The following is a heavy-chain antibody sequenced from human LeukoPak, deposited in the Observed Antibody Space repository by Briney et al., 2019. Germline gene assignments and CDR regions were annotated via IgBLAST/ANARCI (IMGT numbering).Heavy chain of an antibody. CDR2: IYHSGST. Sequence: SETLSHTCAVSGGSISSSNWWSWVRQPPGKGLEWIGEIYHSGSTNYNPSLKSRVTISVDTSKNQFSLKLSSVTAADTAVYYCARLIPYCSSTSCPPAYFDYWGQGTLVTVSS. J-gene: IGHJ4*02. CDR3: ARLIPYCSSTSCPPAYFDY. D-gene: IGHD2-2*01. V-gene: IGHV4-4*02. CDR1: GGSISSSNW.